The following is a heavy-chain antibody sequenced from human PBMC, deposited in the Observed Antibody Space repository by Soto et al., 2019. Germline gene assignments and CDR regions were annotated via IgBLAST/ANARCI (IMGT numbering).Heavy chain of an antibody. CDR1: GFTFSNYW. CDR3: VRGGSRNYDFWTGWLY. D-gene: IGHD3-3*01. J-gene: IGHJ4*02. CDR2: VNSDGSST. Sequence: GGSLRLSCAASGFTFSNYWMHWVRQAPGKGLVWVSRVNSDGSSTNYADSVKGRFTISRDNAKNTLYLQMNSLRAEDTAVYYCVRGGSRNYDFWTGWLYWGQGTLVTVSS. V-gene: IGHV3-74*01.